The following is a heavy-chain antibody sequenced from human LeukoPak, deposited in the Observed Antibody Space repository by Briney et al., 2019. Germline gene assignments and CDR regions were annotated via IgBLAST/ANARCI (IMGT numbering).Heavy chain of an antibody. D-gene: IGHD3-9*01. V-gene: IGHV4-39*07. J-gene: IGHJ4*02. Sequence: SETLSLTCTVSGGSISSSSYYWSWIRQPPGKGLEWIGEINHSGSTNYNPSLKSRVTISVDTSKNQFSLKLSSVTAADTAVYYGASRPSLGYFAWLLSGKNLIFDYGGQGTLVTVSS. CDR3: ASRPSLGYFAWLLSGKNLIFDY. CDR2: INHSGST. CDR1: GGSISSSSYY.